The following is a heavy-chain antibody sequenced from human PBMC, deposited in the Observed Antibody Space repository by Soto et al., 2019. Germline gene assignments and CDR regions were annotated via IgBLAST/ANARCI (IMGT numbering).Heavy chain of an antibody. CDR1: GFTFSSYW. CDR2: IKQDGSDK. V-gene: IGHV3-7*01. J-gene: IGHJ4*02. CDR3: AREQEGVVVTATFDY. D-gene: IGHD2-21*02. Sequence: EVQLVESGGGLVQPGGSLRLSCAASGFTFSSYWMSWVRQARGKGLEWVANIKQDGSDKYYVDSVKGRFTIARDNAKNSLYLQMNSLRAEDTAVYYCAREQEGVVVTATFDYWGQGTLLTVSS.